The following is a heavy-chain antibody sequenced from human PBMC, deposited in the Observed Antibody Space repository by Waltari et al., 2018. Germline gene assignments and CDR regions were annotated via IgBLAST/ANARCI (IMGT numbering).Heavy chain of an antibody. V-gene: IGHV4-38-2*01. CDR1: GYSISSGYS. CDR3: ARRSSDVVVVAARYNWFDP. Sequence: QVQLQESGPGLVKPSETLSLTCAVSGYSISSGYSWGWIRQPPGKGLEWIGSIYHSGSTYYNPSLKSRVTISVDTSKNQFSLKLSSVTAADTAVYYCARRSSDVVVVAARYNWFDPWGQGTLVTVSS. J-gene: IGHJ5*02. D-gene: IGHD2-15*01. CDR2: IYHSGST.